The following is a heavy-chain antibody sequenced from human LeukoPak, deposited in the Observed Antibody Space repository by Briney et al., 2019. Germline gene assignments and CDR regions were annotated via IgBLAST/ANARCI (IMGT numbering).Heavy chain of an antibody. Sequence: SETLSLTCAVSGDSISSIDWWSWVRQSPGKGLEWIGSIYYSGSTYYNPSLKSRVTISVDTSKNQFSLKLSSVTAADTAVYYCARHRYYYRSGSYYGAPYYMDVWGKGTTVTISS. CDR2: IYYSGST. CDR3: ARHRYYYRSGSYYGAPYYMDV. V-gene: IGHV4-39*01. CDR1: GDSISSIDW. D-gene: IGHD3-10*01. J-gene: IGHJ6*03.